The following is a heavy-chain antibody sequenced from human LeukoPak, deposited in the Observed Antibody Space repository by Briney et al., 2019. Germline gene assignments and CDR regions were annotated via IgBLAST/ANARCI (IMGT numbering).Heavy chain of an antibody. V-gene: IGHV1-69*06. CDR3: ARGSYYYDSSGISGFDP. Sequence: SVKVSCKASGGTFGRYTFSWVRQAPGQGLEWMGGVIPKFGTSRYAQKFRGRVTITADKSTSTAYMELSSLRSEDTAVYYCARGSYYYDSSGISGFDPWGQGTLVTVSS. CDR2: VIPKFGTS. J-gene: IGHJ5*02. D-gene: IGHD3-22*01. CDR1: GGTFGRYT.